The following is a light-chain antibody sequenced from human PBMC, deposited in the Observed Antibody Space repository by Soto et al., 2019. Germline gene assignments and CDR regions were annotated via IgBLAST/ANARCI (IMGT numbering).Light chain of an antibody. V-gene: IGLV1-40*01. CDR2: GNS. Sequence: QSVLTQPPSVSGAPGQRVTISCTGSSSNIGAGYDVHWYQQLLGTAPKLLIYGNSNRPSGVPDRFAGSNSGTSASLAITGLQAEDEADYYCQYYASSLSVVFGGGTKLTV. J-gene: IGLJ2*01. CDR1: SSNIGAGYD. CDR3: QYYASSLSVV.